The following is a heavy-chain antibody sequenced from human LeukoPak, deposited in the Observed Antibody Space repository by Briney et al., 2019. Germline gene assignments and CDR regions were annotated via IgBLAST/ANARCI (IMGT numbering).Heavy chain of an antibody. Sequence: GGSLRLSCAAYGFTFSSYAMSWVRQAPGKGLEWVSAISGSGGSTYYADSVKGRFTISRDNSKNTLYLQMNSLRAEDTAVYYFAKRDSSGYLRQPPDYWGQGTLVTVSS. D-gene: IGHD3-22*01. J-gene: IGHJ4*02. V-gene: IGHV3-23*01. CDR1: GFTFSSYA. CDR3: AKRDSSGYLRQPPDY. CDR2: ISGSGGST.